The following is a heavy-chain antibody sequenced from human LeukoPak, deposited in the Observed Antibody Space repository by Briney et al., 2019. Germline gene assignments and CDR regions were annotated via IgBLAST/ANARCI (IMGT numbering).Heavy chain of an antibody. D-gene: IGHD5-18*01. J-gene: IGHJ4*02. CDR3: AKGLDGGYSCGIGDY. Sequence: GGSLRLSCAASGFTFSSYGMHWVRQAPGKGLEWVAVISYDGSNKYYADSVKGRFTISRDNSKNTLYLQMNSLRAEDTAVYYCAKGLDGGYSCGIGDYWGQGTLVTVSS. CDR1: GFTFSSYG. V-gene: IGHV3-30*18. CDR2: ISYDGSNK.